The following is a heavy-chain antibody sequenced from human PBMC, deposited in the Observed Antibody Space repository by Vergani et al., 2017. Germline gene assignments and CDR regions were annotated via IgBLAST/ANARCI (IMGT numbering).Heavy chain of an antibody. V-gene: IGHV3-64*01. D-gene: IGHD2-15*01. CDR2: ISSNGGST. J-gene: IGHJ5*02. Sequence: EVQLVESGGGLVQPGGSLRLSCAASGFTFSSYAMHWVRQAPGKGLEYVSAISSNGGSTYYANSVKGRFSISRDNSKNTLYLQMGSLRVEDMAVYYCARASGAQGENRFDPWGQGTLVTVSS. CDR3: ARASGAQGENRFDP. CDR1: GFTFSSYA.